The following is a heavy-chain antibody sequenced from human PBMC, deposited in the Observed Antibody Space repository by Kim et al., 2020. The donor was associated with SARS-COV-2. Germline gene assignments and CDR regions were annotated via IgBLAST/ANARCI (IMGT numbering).Heavy chain of an antibody. Sequence: QGRVTITRDTSASTAYMELSSMRSEDTAVYYCARVSKWGIRFLEWLGFDPWGQGTLVTVSS. CDR3: ARVSKWGIRFLEWLGFDP. V-gene: IGHV1-3*01. D-gene: IGHD3-3*01. J-gene: IGHJ5*02.